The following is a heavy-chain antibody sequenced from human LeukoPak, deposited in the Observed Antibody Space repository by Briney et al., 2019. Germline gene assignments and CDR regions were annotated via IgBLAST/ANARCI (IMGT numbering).Heavy chain of an antibody. J-gene: IGHJ4*02. Sequence: PGGSLRLSCAASGFTFSSYAMHWVRQAPGKGLEWVAVISYDGGNKYYADSVKGRFTISRDNSKNTLYLQMNSLRAEDTAVYYCARGPVSYATAAAGYWGQGTLVTVSS. D-gene: IGHD6-13*01. V-gene: IGHV3-30-3*01. CDR1: GFTFSSYA. CDR3: ARGPVSYATAAAGY. CDR2: ISYDGGNK.